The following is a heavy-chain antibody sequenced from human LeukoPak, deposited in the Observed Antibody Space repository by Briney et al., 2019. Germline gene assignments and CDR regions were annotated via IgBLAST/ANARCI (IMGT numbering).Heavy chain of an antibody. CDR2: ISSSSSYI. J-gene: IGHJ3*02. CDR3: ARDRVGENAFDI. CDR1: GFTFSSYS. D-gene: IGHD3-10*01. Sequence: GRSLRLSCAASGFTFSSYSMNWVRQAPGKGLEWVSSISSSSSYIYYADSVKGRFTISRDNAKNSLYLQMNSLRAEDTAVYYCARDRVGENAFDIWGQGTMVTVSS. V-gene: IGHV3-21*01.